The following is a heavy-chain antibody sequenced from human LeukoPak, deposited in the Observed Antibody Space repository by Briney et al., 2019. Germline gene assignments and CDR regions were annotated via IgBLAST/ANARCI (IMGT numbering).Heavy chain of an antibody. CDR3: ARDLGPYSSSSHFFDY. Sequence: SVKVSCKASGCTFSSYAISWVRQAPGQGLEWMGGIIPIFGTANYAQKFQGRVTITADESTSTAYMELSSLRSEDTAVYYCARDLGPYSSSSHFFDYWGQGTLVTVSS. J-gene: IGHJ4*02. CDR2: IIPIFGTA. V-gene: IGHV1-69*13. CDR1: GCTFSSYA. D-gene: IGHD6-6*01.